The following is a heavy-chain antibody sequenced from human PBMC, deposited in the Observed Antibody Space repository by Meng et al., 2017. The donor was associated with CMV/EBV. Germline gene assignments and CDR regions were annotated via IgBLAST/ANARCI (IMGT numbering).Heavy chain of an antibody. CDR3: ARGGNWFDP. Sequence: VHLRQWGAGLLKPSETLALTCAVYGGSFSGYYWSWIRQPPGKGLEWIGEINHSGSTNYNPSLKSRVTISVDTSKNQFSLKLSSVTAADTAVYYCARGGNWFDPWGQGTLVTVSS. CDR1: GGSFSGYY. V-gene: IGHV4-34*01. J-gene: IGHJ5*02. CDR2: INHSGST.